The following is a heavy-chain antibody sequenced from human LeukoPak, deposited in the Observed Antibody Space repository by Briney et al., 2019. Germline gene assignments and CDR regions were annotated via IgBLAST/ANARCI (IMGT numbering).Heavy chain of an antibody. CDR1: GFSFSDYA. CDR3: ARDGIVGGAFDI. D-gene: IGHD2-15*01. V-gene: IGHV3-21*06. J-gene: IGHJ3*02. CDR2: ISSTSSHI. Sequence: GGTLRLSCAVSGFSFSDYAMNWVRQAPGKGLEWVSSISSTSSHIYYADSMKGRFTVARDNAKNSLYLQMNSLRAEDTAVYYCARDGIVGGAFDIWGQGTMVTVSS.